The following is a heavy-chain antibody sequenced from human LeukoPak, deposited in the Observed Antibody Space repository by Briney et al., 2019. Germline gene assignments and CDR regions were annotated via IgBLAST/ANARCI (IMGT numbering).Heavy chain of an antibody. J-gene: IGHJ4*02. Sequence: GGSLRLSCAASGFTFSSYWMSWVRQAPGKGLEWVANIKQDGSEKYYVDSVKGRFTISRDNAKNSLYLQMNSLRAEDTAVYYCARAGRKALLHWVGYWGQGTLVTVSS. V-gene: IGHV3-7*01. D-gene: IGHD1-26*01. CDR2: IKQDGSEK. CDR3: ARAGRKALLHWVGY. CDR1: GFTFSSYW.